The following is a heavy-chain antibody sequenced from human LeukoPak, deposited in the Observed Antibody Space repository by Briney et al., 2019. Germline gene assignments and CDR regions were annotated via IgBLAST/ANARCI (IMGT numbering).Heavy chain of an antibody. V-gene: IGHV3-9*01. CDR2: ISWNSGSI. J-gene: IGHJ4*02. Sequence: GRSLRLSCAASGFTFDDYAMHWVRHAPGKGLEWVSGISWNSGSIGYADSVKGRFTISRDNAKNSLYLQMNSLRAEDTALYYCAKDGDTLLNAGNFDYWGQGTLVTVSS. D-gene: IGHD5-18*01. CDR3: AKDGDTLLNAGNFDY. CDR1: GFTFDDYA.